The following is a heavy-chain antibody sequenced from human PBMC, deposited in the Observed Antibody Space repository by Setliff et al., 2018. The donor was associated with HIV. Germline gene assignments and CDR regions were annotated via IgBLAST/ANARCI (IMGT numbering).Heavy chain of an antibody. CDR2: ILHDGSYK. V-gene: IGHV3-30*04. CDR1: GFTFSRYA. J-gene: IGHJ4*02. CDR3: VSDRGRSGHYSPDY. D-gene: IGHD3-22*01. Sequence: QPGGSLRLSCAASGFTFSRYAMHWIRQAPGKGLEWVALILHDGSYKYYADSVKGRFTISRDNSKNTLYLQVSSLRTEDTGVYHCVSDRGRSGHYSPDYWGQGTVVTVSS.